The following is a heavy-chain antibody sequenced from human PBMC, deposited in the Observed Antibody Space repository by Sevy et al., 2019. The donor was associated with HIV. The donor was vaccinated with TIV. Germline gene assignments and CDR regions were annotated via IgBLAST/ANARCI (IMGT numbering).Heavy chain of an antibody. CDR1: GFTFSSYG. V-gene: IGHV3-33*01. CDR3: ARSLGVSSSWYDGDYYFDY. J-gene: IGHJ4*02. D-gene: IGHD6-13*01. CDR2: IWYDGSNK. Sequence: GGSLRLSCAASGFTFSSYGMHWVRPAPGKGLEWVAVIWYDGSNKYYADSVKGRFTISRDNSKNTLYLQMNSLRAEDTAVYYCARSLGVSSSWYDGDYYFDYWGQGTLVTVSS.